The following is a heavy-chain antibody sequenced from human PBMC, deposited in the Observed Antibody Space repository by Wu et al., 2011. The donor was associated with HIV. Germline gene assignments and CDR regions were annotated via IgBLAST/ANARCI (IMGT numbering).Heavy chain of an antibody. D-gene: IGHD1-1*01. CDR2: MNPNSGNT. CDR3: ARAEGELERRWRPLNWFDP. J-gene: IGHJ5*02. CDR1: GDTFTNYD. V-gene: IGHV1-8*02. Sequence: QVQLVQSGAEVKKPGASVKVSCKASGDTFTNYDINWVRQATGQGLEWMGWMNPNSGNTGYAQKFQGRVTMTRKTSISTAYMELSRLRSDDTAVYYCARAEGELERRWRPLNWFDPWGQGTLVTVSS.